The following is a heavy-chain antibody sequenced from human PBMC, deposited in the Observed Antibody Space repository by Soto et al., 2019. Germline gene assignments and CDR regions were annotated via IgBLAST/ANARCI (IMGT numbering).Heavy chain of an antibody. CDR1: GYTFTAYA. J-gene: IGHJ4*02. CDR3: ARSAISPYGGLIGPFDY. Sequence: QVQLVESGGEEKKPGASVKVSCEASGYTFTAYAIHWLRQAPGQRLEWMAWINPGNGNTRYSQKFLGRVSITRDTSARTAYLELDSLRSADTAVYYCARSAISPYGGLIGPFDYWGQGNLVTVSS. V-gene: IGHV1-3*05. CDR2: INPGNGNT. D-gene: IGHD3-16*02.